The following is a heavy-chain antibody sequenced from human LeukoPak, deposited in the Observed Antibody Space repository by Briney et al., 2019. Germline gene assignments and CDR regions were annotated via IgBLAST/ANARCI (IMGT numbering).Heavy chain of an antibody. J-gene: IGHJ4*02. Sequence: ASVKVSCKASGYTFNCYYIHWVRQAPGQGPEWMGWLDPKSGGTKYAQRFQGRVTMTWDTSISTAYMDLARLRSDDTAVYYCAVGLDIAMPGKVPTGWGQGTLVTVSS. CDR2: LDPKSGGT. CDR3: AVGLDIAMPGKVPTG. D-gene: IGHD6-19*01. CDR1: GYTFNCYY. V-gene: IGHV1-2*02.